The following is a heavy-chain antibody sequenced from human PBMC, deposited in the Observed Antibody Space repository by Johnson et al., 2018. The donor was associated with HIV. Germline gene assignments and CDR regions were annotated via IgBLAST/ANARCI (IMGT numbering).Heavy chain of an antibody. D-gene: IGHD6-13*01. J-gene: IGHJ3*02. CDR3: ARGVKQQLSVVDAFGI. V-gene: IGHV3-66*01. CDR2: IYSGGST. Sequence: MLLVESGGGVVRPGGSLRLSCAASGFTFDDYGMSWVRQAPGKGLEWVSVIYSGGSTYYADSVKGRFTISRDNSKNTLYLQMNSLRAEDTAVYYCARGVKQQLSVVDAFGIWGQGTMVTVSS. CDR1: GFTFDDYG.